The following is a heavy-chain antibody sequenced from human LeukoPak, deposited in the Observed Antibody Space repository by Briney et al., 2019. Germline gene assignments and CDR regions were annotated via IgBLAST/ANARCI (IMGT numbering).Heavy chain of an antibody. CDR3: ARGPVSSAPGGDYYYGMDV. D-gene: IGHD3-22*01. V-gene: IGHV1-8*01. CDR1: GYTFTSYG. Sequence: ASVKVSCKASGYTFTSYGINWVRQAPGQGLEWMGWINAYNGNTGYAQKFQGRVTMTRNTSISTAYMELSSLRSEDTAVYYCARGPVSSAPGGDYYYGMDVWGQGTTVTVSS. CDR2: INAYNGNT. J-gene: IGHJ6*02.